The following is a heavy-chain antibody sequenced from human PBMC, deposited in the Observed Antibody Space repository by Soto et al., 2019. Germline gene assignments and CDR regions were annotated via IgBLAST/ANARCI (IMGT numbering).Heavy chain of an antibody. J-gene: IGHJ4*02. D-gene: IGHD6-13*01. V-gene: IGHV1-24*01. Sequence: QVQVVQSGGEAKKPGASVKVSCRVSGFTFSDLSIHWVRQSPGKGLEWMGGIDPEDGKTIYAPKFQGRITMTEDSSSDTAYLEVNKLMSNDTAFYYCTTGASAGRREFWGQGTLVTVSS. CDR1: GFTFSDLS. CDR3: TTGASAGRREF. CDR2: IDPEDGKT.